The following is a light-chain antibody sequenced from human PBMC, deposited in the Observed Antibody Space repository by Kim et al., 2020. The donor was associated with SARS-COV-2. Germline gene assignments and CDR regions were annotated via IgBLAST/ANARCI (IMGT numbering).Light chain of an antibody. Sequence: QSVLTQPPSTSGTPGQRVTISCSGTSSNIGSGYVYWYQQFPGTAPKLLIYRNDQRPSGVPDRFSASKSGTSASLAISGLRSEDEADYHCAAWDDSLSGVLFGGGTQLTVL. CDR1: SSNIGSGY. J-gene: IGLJ2*01. CDR3: AAWDDSLSGVL. V-gene: IGLV1-47*01. CDR2: RND.